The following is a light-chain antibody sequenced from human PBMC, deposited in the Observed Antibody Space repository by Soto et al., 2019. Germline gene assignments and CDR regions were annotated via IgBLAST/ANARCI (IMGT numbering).Light chain of an antibody. CDR3: SSFSRGSTPNV. Sequence: QSALTQPASVSGSPGQSITICCTGTSTDVGGYKYVSWYQQHPGTAPKLMIFEVNGRPSGVSDRFSGSKSGNTASLTISGLQPEDEADYYCSSFSRGSTPNVFGTGTKVTVL. V-gene: IGLV2-14*01. CDR1: STDVGGYKY. J-gene: IGLJ1*01. CDR2: EVN.